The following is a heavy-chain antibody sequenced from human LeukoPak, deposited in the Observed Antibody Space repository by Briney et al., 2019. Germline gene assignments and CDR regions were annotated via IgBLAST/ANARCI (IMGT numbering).Heavy chain of an antibody. V-gene: IGHV3-23*01. CDR3: AREPRSPGVDY. Sequence: PGGSLRLSCAASGFTFRRYGMSWVRQAPGKGLEWVSAISGSGGNTYYADSVKGRFTISRDNSKNTLYLQMNSLRAEDTAVYYCAREPRSPGVDYWGQGTLVTVSS. CDR2: ISGSGGNT. CDR1: GFTFRRYG. D-gene: IGHD3-10*01. J-gene: IGHJ4*02.